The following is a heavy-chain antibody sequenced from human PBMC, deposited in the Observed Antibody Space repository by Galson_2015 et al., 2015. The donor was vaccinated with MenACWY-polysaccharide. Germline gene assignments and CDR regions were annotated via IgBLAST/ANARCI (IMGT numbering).Heavy chain of an antibody. J-gene: IGHJ4*02. CDR2: LRNDGRK. D-gene: IGHD6-13*01. CDR1: GFNFGGNG. CDR3: ARNPSRLDIAAASH. Sequence: SLRLACAGAGFNFGGNGLHWVRQGPGKGLDGAALLRNDGRKHYPDAVKGRFTISRDNHKNTLYLQMNSLRPEDTAVYYCARNPSRLDIAAASHWGQGALVSVSS. V-gene: IGHV3-30*02.